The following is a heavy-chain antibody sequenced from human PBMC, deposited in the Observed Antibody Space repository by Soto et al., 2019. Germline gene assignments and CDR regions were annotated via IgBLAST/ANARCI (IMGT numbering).Heavy chain of an antibody. D-gene: IGHD3-22*01. CDR1: GGSIDTYY. Sequence: QVQLQESGPGLVKASETLSLTCTVSGGSIDTYYWSWIRQPPGKGLQWIGYIYYSGSTTYSPSLKCRVTRSVEKAKNQCSRKMTSVTAADTAVYYCARLGGYNQSLDTWGQGTLLTFSS. CDR2: IYYSGST. J-gene: IGHJ5*02. V-gene: IGHV4-59*08. CDR3: ARLGGYNQSLDT.